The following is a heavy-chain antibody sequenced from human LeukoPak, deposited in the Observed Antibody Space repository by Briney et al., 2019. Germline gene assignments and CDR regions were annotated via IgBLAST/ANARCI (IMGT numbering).Heavy chain of an antibody. CDR1: GGSISSGDYY. D-gene: IGHD5-24*01. CDR3: ARSTGWLQPFDY. CDR2: IYFSGTT. V-gene: IGHV4-30-4*01. Sequence: SQTLSLTCTVSGGSISSGDYYWSWVRQPPGKALEWIGYIYFSGTTYYKPALKSRVSMSVDTSKNQFSLKLSSVTAADTAMYYCARSTGWLQPFDYWGQGTLVTVSS. J-gene: IGHJ4*02.